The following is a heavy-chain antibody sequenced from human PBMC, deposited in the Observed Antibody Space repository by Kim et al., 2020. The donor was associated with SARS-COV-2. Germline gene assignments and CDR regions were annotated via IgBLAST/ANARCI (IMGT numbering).Heavy chain of an antibody. CDR1: GGTFSSYA. D-gene: IGHD3-3*01. CDR2: IIPIFGTA. V-gene: IGHV1-69*13. J-gene: IGHJ6*02. CDR3: ARGVRLIFGVVNYYGMDV. Sequence: SVKVSCKASGGTFSSYAISWVRQAPGQGLEWMGGIIPIFGTANYAQKFQGRVTITADESTSTAYMELSSLRSEDTAVYYCARGVRLIFGVVNYYGMDVWGQGTTVTVSS.